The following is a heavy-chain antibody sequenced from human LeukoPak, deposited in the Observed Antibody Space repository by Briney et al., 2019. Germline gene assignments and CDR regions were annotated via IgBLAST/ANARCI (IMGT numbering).Heavy chain of an antibody. J-gene: IGHJ4*02. CDR1: GFTFSSYD. CDR2: IGTAGDT. Sequence: PGGSLRLSCAASGFTFSSYDMHWVRQATGKGLEWVSAIGTAGDTYYPGSVKGRFTISRENAKNSLYLQMNSLRAGDTAVYYCARAEYGGGYFDYWGQGTLVTVSS. D-gene: IGHD4-17*01. CDR3: ARAEYGGGYFDY. V-gene: IGHV3-13*01.